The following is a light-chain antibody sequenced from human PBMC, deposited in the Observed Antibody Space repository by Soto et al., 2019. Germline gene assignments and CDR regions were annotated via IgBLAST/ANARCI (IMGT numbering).Light chain of an antibody. V-gene: IGKV3-20*01. CDR2: GAS. J-gene: IGKJ3*01. CDR3: QQYGSVQFT. Sequence: EIVLTQSPGTLSLSPGERATLYCRASQSVSSSYLAWYQQKPGQAPRLLIYGASSRATGIPDRFSGSGSGPDFPLTISRLEREDFAVYYCQQYGSVQFTFGPGTKVDIK. CDR1: QSVSSSY.